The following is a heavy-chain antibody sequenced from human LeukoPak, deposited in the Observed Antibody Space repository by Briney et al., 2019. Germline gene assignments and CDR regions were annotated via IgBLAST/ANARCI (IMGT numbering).Heavy chain of an antibody. V-gene: IGHV3-48*03. CDR3: ARDSLVLHRYYFDY. CDR1: GFTFSSYE. Sequence: PGGSLRLSCAAFGFTFSSYEMNWVRQAPGKGLEWVSYISSSGVTIYYGDSVKGRFTISRDNAKNSLYLQMNSLRAEDTAVYYCARDSLVLHRYYFDYWGQGTLVTVSS. CDR2: ISSSGVTI. J-gene: IGHJ4*02. D-gene: IGHD5/OR15-5a*01.